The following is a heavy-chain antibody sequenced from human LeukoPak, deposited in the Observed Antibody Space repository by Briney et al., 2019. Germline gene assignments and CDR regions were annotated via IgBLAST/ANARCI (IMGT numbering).Heavy chain of an antibody. CDR2: ISAWNGNT. V-gene: IGHV1-18*01. D-gene: IGHD3-22*01. CDR1: GYTFSSYG. J-gene: IGHJ3*02. Sequence: ASVKVSCKASGYTFSSYGLSWVRQAPGQGLEWMGWISAWNGNTNHAQKVQGRVTMTTDTSTNTAYMELRSLRSGDTAVYYCARVLRGDRYYYDSSGPSPHDAFDIWGQGTMVTVSS. CDR3: ARVLRGDRYYYDSSGPSPHDAFDI.